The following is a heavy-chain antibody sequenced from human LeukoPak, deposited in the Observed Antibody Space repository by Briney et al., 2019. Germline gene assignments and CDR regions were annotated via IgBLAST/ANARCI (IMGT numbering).Heavy chain of an antibody. J-gene: IGHJ2*01. Sequence: ASVKVSCKASGYTFTGYYMHWVRQAPGQGLERMGWINPNSGGTNYAQKFQGRVTTTRDTSITTAYMELSRLSSDDTAVYYCARHPGKVTNDWYFDLWGRGTLVTVSS. V-gene: IGHV1-2*02. D-gene: IGHD4-23*01. CDR1: GYTFTGYY. CDR3: ARHPGKVTNDWYFDL. CDR2: INPNSGGT.